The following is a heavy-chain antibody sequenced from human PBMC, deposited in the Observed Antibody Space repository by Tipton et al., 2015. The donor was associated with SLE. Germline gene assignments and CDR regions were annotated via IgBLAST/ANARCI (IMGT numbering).Heavy chain of an antibody. CDR2: IYTSGAT. CDR3: ARVWLNNAFDI. D-gene: IGHD2/OR15-2a*01. J-gene: IGHJ3*02. V-gene: IGHV4-4*07. Sequence: TLSLTCNVSGVSISSSYWSWIRQPAGKGLEWIGRIYTSGATDDNPSLKSRVTMSVDMSKNQILLKMTSVTAADSAVYFCARVWLNNAFDIWGQGTRVTVSS. CDR1: GVSISSSY.